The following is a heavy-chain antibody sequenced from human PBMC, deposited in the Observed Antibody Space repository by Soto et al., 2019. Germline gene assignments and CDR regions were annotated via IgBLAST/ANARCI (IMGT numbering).Heavy chain of an antibody. CDR3: AKDMVEYSSSYDFDY. CDR1: GFTFSSYA. D-gene: IGHD6-13*01. Sequence: PGGSLRLSCAASGFTFSSYAMSWVRQAPGKGLEWVSAISGSGGSTYYADSVKGRFTISRDNSKNTLHLQMNSLRAEDTAVYYCAKDMVEYSSSYDFDYWGQGTLVTVSS. V-gene: IGHV3-23*01. CDR2: ISGSGGST. J-gene: IGHJ4*02.